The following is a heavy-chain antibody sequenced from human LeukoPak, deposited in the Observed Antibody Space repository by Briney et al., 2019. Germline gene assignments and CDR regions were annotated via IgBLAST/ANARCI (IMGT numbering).Heavy chain of an antibody. V-gene: IGHV3-64D*09. J-gene: IGHJ4*02. Sequence: VGSRRLSCSPSGFTLSIDSMHWVRQAPGEGLEYVSAISSNGGSTYYADTVKGRFTITRDNSKNTLYLQMSSLRAEDTAVYYCVRDNVRGSSSNTGWGQGTLVTVSS. CDR2: ISSNGGST. CDR1: GFTLSIDS. CDR3: VRDNVRGSSSNTG. D-gene: IGHD6-13*01.